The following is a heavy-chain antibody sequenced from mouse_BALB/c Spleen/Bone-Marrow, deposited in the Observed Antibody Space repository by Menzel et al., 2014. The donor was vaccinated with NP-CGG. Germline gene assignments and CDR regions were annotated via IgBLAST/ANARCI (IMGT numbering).Heavy chain of an antibody. Sequence: EVQLQQSGAELVKPGASVKLSCTASGTNIKDTYMHWVKQRPEQGLEWIGRIGPAIGNTKYDPKFKGKATITADPSSNTAYLQLSSLTSEDTAVYYCARESYDYDVYFDYWGQGTTLTVSS. CDR2: IGPAIGNT. J-gene: IGHJ2*01. D-gene: IGHD2-4*01. V-gene: IGHV14-3*02. CDR1: GTNIKDTY. CDR3: ARESYDYDVYFDY.